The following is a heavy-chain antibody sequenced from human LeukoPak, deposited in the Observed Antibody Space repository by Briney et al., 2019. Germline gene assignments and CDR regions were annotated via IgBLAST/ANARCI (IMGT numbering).Heavy chain of an antibody. J-gene: IGHJ3*02. CDR3: AKVRVPGNDAFDI. Sequence: GGSLRLSCAASGFTFSNYGMSWVRQAPGKGLEWVSAIGGSDGRTYFADSVKGRFTISRDNAKNSLYLQMNSLRAEDTAFYYCAKVRVPGNDAFDIWGQGTMVTVSS. V-gene: IGHV3-23*01. D-gene: IGHD4-23*01. CDR1: GFTFSNYG. CDR2: IGGSDGRT.